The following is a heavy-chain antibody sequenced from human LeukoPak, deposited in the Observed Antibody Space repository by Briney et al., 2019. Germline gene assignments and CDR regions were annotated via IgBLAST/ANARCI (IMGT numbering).Heavy chain of an antibody. CDR1: GGSISSYY. CDR2: IYYSGST. Sequence: PSETLSLTCTVSGGSISSYYWSWIRQPPGKGLEWIGYIYYSGSTNYNPSLKSRVTISVDTSKNQFSLKLSSVTAADTAVYYCARGGRDGYIYSYYYMDVWGKGTTVTVSS. CDR3: ARGGRDGYIYSYYYMDV. D-gene: IGHD5-24*01. V-gene: IGHV4-59*01. J-gene: IGHJ6*03.